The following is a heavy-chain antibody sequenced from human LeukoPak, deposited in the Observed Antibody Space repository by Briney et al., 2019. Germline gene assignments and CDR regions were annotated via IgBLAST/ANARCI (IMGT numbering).Heavy chain of an antibody. D-gene: IGHD5/OR15-5a*01. CDR1: GFTCSSYA. CDR2: ISGPGGTW. V-gene: IGHV3-23*01. CDR3: AKKVGLVSAPLYYFDV. Sequence: AGGSLRLSCAASGFTCSSYAMSWVRQAPGKGLEWVSAISGPGGTWDYADSVKGRFTISRDNSKNTLFLQMNSLRAEDTAIYYCAKKVGLVSAPLYYFDVWGQGTLVTVSS. J-gene: IGHJ4*02.